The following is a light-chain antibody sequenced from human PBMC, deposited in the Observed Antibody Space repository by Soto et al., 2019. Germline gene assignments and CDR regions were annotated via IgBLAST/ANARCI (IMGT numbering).Light chain of an antibody. J-gene: IGKJ5*01. CDR2: DAS. CDR1: ESVVSSY. V-gene: IGKV3-11*01. Sequence: EIVLTQSPGTLSLSPGERATLSCRATESVVSSYLAWYQQKPGQAPRLLIYDASNRATGIPARFSGSGSGTDFTLTIRSLEPEDFAIYYCQQRTNWPLTTFGHGTRLEIK. CDR3: QQRTNWPLTT.